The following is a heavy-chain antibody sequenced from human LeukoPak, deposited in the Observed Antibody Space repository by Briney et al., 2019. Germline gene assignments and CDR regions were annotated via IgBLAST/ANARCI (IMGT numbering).Heavy chain of an antibody. CDR1: GGTFSSYA. D-gene: IGHD3-10*01. Sequence: SVKVSCKASGGTFSSYAISWVRQAPGQGLEWMGGIIPIFGTANYAQKFQGRVTITRNTSISTAYMELSSLRSEDTAVYYCAREPYYYGSGYRYYFDYWGQGTLVTVSS. J-gene: IGHJ4*02. CDR3: AREPYYYGSGYRYYFDY. V-gene: IGHV1-69*05. CDR2: IIPIFGTA.